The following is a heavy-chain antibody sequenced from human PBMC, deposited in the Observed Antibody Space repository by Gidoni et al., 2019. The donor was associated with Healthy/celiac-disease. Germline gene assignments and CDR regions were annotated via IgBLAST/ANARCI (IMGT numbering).Heavy chain of an antibody. J-gene: IGHJ4*02. CDR1: GGSISSYY. Sequence: QVQLQESGPGLGKPSETLALTCTVPGGSISSYYWSWLRQPPGKGLEWIGDLYYRGRTNYNPSLKSRVTISVDTSKTQFSLKLSSVTAADTAVYYCARLTVFGKIDYWGQGTLVTVSS. CDR2: LYYRGRT. CDR3: ARLTVFGKIDY. D-gene: IGHD3-16*01. V-gene: IGHV4-59*01.